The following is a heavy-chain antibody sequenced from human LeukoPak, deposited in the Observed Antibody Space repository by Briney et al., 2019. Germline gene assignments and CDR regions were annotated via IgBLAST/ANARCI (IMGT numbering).Heavy chain of an antibody. J-gene: IGHJ5*02. D-gene: IGHD3-9*01. CDR1: GGSISSGDYY. Sequence: SQTLSLTCTVSGGSISSGDYYWSWIRQPPGKGLEWIGYIYYSGSTYYNPSLKSRVTISVDTSKNQFSLKLSSVTAADTAVYYCARDVSYFDWLLSHNYNWFDPWGQGTLVTVSS. CDR2: IYYSGST. V-gene: IGHV4-30-4*08. CDR3: ARDVSYFDWLLSHNYNWFDP.